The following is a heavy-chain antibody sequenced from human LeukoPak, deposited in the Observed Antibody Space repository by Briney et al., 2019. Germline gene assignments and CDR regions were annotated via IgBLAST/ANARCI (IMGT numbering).Heavy chain of an antibody. CDR2: IRYDGSNK. CDR1: GFTLSSYG. Sequence: GGSLRLSCAASGFTLSSYGMHWVRQAPGKGLEWVAFIRYDGSNKYYADSVKGRFTISRDNSKNTLYLQMNSLRAEDTAVYYCAKVKTVGATKGYFDYWGQGTLVTVSS. J-gene: IGHJ4*02. D-gene: IGHD1-26*01. CDR3: AKVKTVGATKGYFDY. V-gene: IGHV3-30*02.